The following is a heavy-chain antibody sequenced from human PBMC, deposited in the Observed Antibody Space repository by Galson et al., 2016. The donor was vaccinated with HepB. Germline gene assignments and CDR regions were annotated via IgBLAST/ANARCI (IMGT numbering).Heavy chain of an antibody. D-gene: IGHD3-3*01. CDR2: ISYDGTKK. Sequence: SLRLSCAASGFTFTIYAIHWVRQAPGKGLEWVADISYDGTKKYYADSVKGRFTISRDNSKNTVYLQMNSLRGEDTAVYYCARDRRLDHWGQGALVTVSS. CDR1: GFTFTIYA. V-gene: IGHV3-30*04. J-gene: IGHJ4*02. CDR3: ARDRRLDH.